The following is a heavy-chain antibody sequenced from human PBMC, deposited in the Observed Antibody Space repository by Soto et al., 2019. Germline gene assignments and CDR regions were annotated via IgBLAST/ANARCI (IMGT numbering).Heavy chain of an antibody. CDR2: XGGSGXST. CDR1: GFTFSSYA. V-gene: IGHV3-23*01. Sequence: GXLRLPCAASGFTFSSYAMSWVRQAPGKGLEWVSDXGGSGXSTYYAASVKGXFTISRDXXKNTLYLQMNSLRDEDKDVYYCAKQMTTVNNRNHWGQGSLVTVSS. J-gene: IGHJ5*02. D-gene: IGHD4-17*01. CDR3: AKQMTTVNNRNH.